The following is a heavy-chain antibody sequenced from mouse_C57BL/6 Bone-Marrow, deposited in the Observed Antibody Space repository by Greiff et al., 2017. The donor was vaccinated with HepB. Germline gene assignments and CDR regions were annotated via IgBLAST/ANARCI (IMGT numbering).Heavy chain of an antibody. V-gene: IGHV2-9-1*01. J-gene: IGHJ4*01. CDR2: IWTGGGT. D-gene: IGHD2-3*01. CDR3: ARNLMVTSYYAMDY. Sequence: VHLVESGPGLVAPSQSLSITCTVSGFSLTSYAISWVRQPPGKGLEWLGVIWTGGGTNYNSALKSRLSISKDNSKSQVFLKMNSLQTDDTARYYCARNLMVTSYYAMDYWGQGTSVTVSS. CDR1: GFSLTSYA.